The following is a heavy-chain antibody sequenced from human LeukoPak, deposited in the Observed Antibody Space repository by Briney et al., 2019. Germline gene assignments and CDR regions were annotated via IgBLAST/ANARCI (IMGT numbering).Heavy chain of an antibody. D-gene: IGHD3-10*01. Sequence: SETLSLTCAVYGGSFSGYFWNWIRQPPGKGLEWIGEINHSGSTHHNPSLKSRVTTSIDTSKNQISLKLSSVTAADTAVYYCARGPDSGSYFAWFGPWGQGTLVTVSS. V-gene: IGHV4-34*01. J-gene: IGHJ5*02. CDR1: GGSFSGYF. CDR2: INHSGST. CDR3: ARGPDSGSYFAWFGP.